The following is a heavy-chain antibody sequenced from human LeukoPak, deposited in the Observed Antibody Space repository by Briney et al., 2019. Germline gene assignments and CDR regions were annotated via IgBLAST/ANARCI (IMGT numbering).Heavy chain of an antibody. J-gene: IGHJ4*02. CDR1: GGTFSSYA. V-gene: IGHV1-69*13. CDR2: MIPIFGTA. D-gene: IGHD2-21*02. Sequence: SVKVSCKASGGTFSSYAISWVRQAPGQGLEWMGGMIPIFGTANYAQKFQGRVTITADESTSTAYMEMSSLRSEDTAVYYCATKMGGSYCGGDCYLFDYWGQGTLVTVSS. CDR3: ATKMGGSYCGGDCYLFDY.